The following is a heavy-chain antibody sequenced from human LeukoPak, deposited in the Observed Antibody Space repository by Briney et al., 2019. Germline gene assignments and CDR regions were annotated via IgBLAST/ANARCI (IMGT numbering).Heavy chain of an antibody. CDR2: IYYSGST. V-gene: IGHV4-39*01. CDR1: GGSISSSSYY. D-gene: IGHD3-16*02. J-gene: IGHJ4*02. Sequence: PSETLSLTCTVSGGSISSSSYYWGWIRQPPGKGLEWIGSIYYSGSTYYNPYLKSRVTISVDTSKSQFSLKLSSVTAADTAVYYCARRIMITFGGVIAQDYWGQGTLVTVSS. CDR3: ARRIMITFGGVIAQDY.